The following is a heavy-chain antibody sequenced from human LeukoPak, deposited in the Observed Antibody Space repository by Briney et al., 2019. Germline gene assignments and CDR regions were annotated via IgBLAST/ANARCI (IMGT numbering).Heavy chain of an antibody. V-gene: IGHV1-69*05. D-gene: IGHD1-26*01. CDR1: GGTFSTYA. CDR2: IIPIFGTA. J-gene: IGHJ4*02. Sequence: GSSVKVSCKASGGTFSTYAINWVRQAPGQGLEWMGGIIPIFGTANYAQKFQGRVTITTDESTSTPYMEPSSLRSEDTAVYYCARVFARSGEISGSYYYYWGQGTLVTVSS. CDR3: ARVFARSGEISGSYYYY.